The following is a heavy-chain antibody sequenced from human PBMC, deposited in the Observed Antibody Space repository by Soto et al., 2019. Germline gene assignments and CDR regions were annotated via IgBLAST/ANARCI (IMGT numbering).Heavy chain of an antibody. CDR1: GFTFSNAW. Sequence: GGSLRLSCAASGFTFSNAWMNWVRQAPGKGLEWVGRIKSKTDGGTTDYAAPVKGRFTISRDDSKNTLYLQMNSLKTEDTAVYYCTTDPYITIFGVVTPGMDVWGQGTTVTVSS. D-gene: IGHD3-3*01. J-gene: IGHJ6*02. V-gene: IGHV3-15*07. CDR3: TTDPYITIFGVVTPGMDV. CDR2: IKSKTDGGTT.